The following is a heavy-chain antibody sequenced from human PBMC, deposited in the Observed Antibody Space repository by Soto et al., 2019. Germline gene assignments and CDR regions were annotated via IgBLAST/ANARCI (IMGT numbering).Heavy chain of an antibody. V-gene: IGHV3-9*01. CDR3: AKDRAVAAKGAFDI. D-gene: IGHD2-15*01. J-gene: IGHJ3*02. CDR2: ISWNSGSI. CDR1: GFTFDDYA. Sequence: VQLVESGGGLVQPGRSLRLSCAASGFTFDDYAMHWVRQAPGKGLEWVSGISWNSGSIDYADSVKGRFTISRDNAKNSLYLQMNSLRAEDTALYYCAKDRAVAAKGAFDIWGQGTMVTVSS.